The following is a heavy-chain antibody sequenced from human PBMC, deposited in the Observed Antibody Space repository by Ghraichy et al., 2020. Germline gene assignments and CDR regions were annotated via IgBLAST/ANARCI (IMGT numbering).Heavy chain of an antibody. D-gene: IGHD1-26*01. CDR3: TRDRLEEWQLLRYAFDN. J-gene: IGHJ3*02. CDR2: ISSSSNTI. Sequence: ESLNISCAASGFTFSSYSMNWVRQAPGKGLEWVSYISSSSNTIYYADSVKGRFTISRDNAKNSLYLQMNSLRDEDTAVYYCTRDRLEEWQLLRYAFDNWGQGTMVTVSS. CDR1: GFTFSSYS. V-gene: IGHV3-48*02.